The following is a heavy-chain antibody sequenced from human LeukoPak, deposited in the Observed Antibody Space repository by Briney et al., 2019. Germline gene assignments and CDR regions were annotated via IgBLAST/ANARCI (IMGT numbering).Heavy chain of an antibody. V-gene: IGHV1-18*04. D-gene: IGHD2-21*02. CDR1: GYTFTMNG. CDR3: ARDRNRGPDF. CDR2: ISAKSGNT. Sequence: ASVKVSCKASGYTFTMNGLSWVRQAPGQGLEWMGWISAKSGNTKYAEKFQGRVTMTRDTSTSTAYMELSSLTSDDTGLYYSARDRNRGPDFWGQGTMVTVSS. J-gene: IGHJ3*01.